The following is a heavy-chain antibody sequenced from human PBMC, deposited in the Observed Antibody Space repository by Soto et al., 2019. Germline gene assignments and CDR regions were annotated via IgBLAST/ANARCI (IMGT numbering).Heavy chain of an antibody. Sequence: EVQLVESGGGLVKPGGSLRLSCAASGFTFSSYSMNWVRQAPGKGLEWVSSISSSSSYIYYAESVKGRFTISRDTAKNSLDLQMYRLGAEGTAVYYCARGTIVGATTGPNWFDPWGQGTLVTGS. V-gene: IGHV3-21*01. CDR2: ISSSSSYI. J-gene: IGHJ5*02. CDR1: GFTFSSYS. D-gene: IGHD1-26*01. CDR3: ARGTIVGATTGPNWFDP.